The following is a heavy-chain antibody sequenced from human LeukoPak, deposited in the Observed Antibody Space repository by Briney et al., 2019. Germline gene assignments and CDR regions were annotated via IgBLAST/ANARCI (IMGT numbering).Heavy chain of an antibody. CDR1: GGSISSYY. CDR2: IYYSGST. Sequence: PSETLSLTCTGSGGSISSYYWSWIRQPPGKGLEWIGYIYYSGSTNYNPSLKSRVTISVDTSKNQFSPKLSSVTAADTAVYYCARESDYNYFDYWGQGTLVTVSS. V-gene: IGHV4-59*01. CDR3: ARESDYNYFDY. D-gene: IGHD4-11*01. J-gene: IGHJ4*02.